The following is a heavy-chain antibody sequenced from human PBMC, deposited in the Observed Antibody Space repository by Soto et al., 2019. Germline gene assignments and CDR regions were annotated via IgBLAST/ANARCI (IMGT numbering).Heavy chain of an antibody. D-gene: IGHD6-13*01. Sequence: GGSLRLSCAASRFTFSSYGMHWVRQAPGKGLEWVAVISYDGNNKNYADSVKGRFIISRDNSKDTLFLQMNSLRGDDTAIYYCAKDLALPRLAAVGSFDYWGQGPLVTVSS. CDR1: RFTFSSYG. CDR2: ISYDGNNK. J-gene: IGHJ4*02. V-gene: IGHV3-30*18. CDR3: AKDLALPRLAAVGSFDY.